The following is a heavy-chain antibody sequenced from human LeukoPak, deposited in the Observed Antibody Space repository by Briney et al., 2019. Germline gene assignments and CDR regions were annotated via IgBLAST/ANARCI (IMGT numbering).Heavy chain of an antibody. CDR3: AKQLGYCSDGSCYFPY. V-gene: IGHV1-69*13. Sequence: SVKVSCEASGGTFSSYAISWVRQAPGQGLEWMGGIIPIFGTANYAQKFQGRVTITADESTSTAYMELSSLRSEDTAVYYCAKQLGYCSDGSCYFPYWGQGTLVTVSS. J-gene: IGHJ4*02. CDR2: IIPIFGTA. D-gene: IGHD2-15*01. CDR1: GGTFSSYA.